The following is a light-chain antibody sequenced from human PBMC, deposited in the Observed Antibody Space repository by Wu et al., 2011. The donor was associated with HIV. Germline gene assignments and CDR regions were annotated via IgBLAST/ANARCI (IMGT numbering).Light chain of an antibody. V-gene: IGKV1-27*01. J-gene: IGKJ1*01. Sequence: QKPGKPPKVLYLCCITLQSRGPISVYGSGSGTDFTLTISSLQPEDVATYYCQKHNTAPWTFGQGTKVEMK. CDR2: CI. CDR3: QKHNTAPWT.